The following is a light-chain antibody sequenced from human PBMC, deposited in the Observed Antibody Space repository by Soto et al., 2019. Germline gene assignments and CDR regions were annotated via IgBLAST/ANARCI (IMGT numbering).Light chain of an antibody. CDR3: QQYNNSPQT. Sequence: EIVMTQSPATLSVSPGERATLSCRASQSVSSNSAGYQQKPGQAPRLLIYGASTRATGIPARFSGSGSGTEFTLTISSLQSEDFAVYYCQQYNNSPQTFGQGTKVEIK. J-gene: IGKJ1*01. CDR1: QSVSSN. CDR2: GAS. V-gene: IGKV3-15*01.